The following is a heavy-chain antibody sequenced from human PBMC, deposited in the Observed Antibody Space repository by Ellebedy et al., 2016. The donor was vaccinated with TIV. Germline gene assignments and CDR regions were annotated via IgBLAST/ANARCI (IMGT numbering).Heavy chain of an antibody. J-gene: IGHJ6*02. D-gene: IGHD3-10*01. CDR2: IYTSGST. CDR3: VASGPLQTVRGSYYYYYGMDV. CDR1: GGSISSYY. V-gene: IGHV4-4*07. Sequence: MPSETLSLTCTVSGGSISSYYWSWIRQPAGKGLEWIGRIYTSGSTNYNPSLKSRVTMSVDTSKNQFSLKLSSVTAADTAVYYCVASGPLQTVRGSYYYYYGMDVWGQGTTVTVSS.